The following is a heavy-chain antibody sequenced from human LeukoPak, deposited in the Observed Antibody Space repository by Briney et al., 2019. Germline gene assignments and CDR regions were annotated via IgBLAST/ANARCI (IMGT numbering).Heavy chain of an antibody. CDR3: ARGGYDFWSGYGQHYYYYYYMDV. CDR1: GYTFTSYG. D-gene: IGHD3-3*01. V-gene: IGHV1-18*01. CDR2: ISAYNGNT. J-gene: IGHJ6*03. Sequence: ASVKVSCKASGYTFTSYGMSWVRQAPGQGLEWMGWISAYNGNTNYAQKLQGRVTMTTDTSTSTAYMELRSLRSDDTAVYYCARGGYDFWSGYGQHYYYYYYMDVWGKGTTVTVSS.